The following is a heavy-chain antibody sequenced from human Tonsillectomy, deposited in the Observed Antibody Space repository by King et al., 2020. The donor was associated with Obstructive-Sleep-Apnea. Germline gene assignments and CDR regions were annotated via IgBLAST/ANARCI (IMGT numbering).Heavy chain of an antibody. CDR1: GYSFTNYW. J-gene: IGHJ4*02. CDR3: ARGGDGTLDY. D-gene: IGHD3-16*01. Sequence: QLVQSGAEVKKPGESLKISCEGSGYSFTNYWIGWVRQMAGKGLESMWVIYPGDTGTTYSPSIQGQVTISAAQSIRTAYRQWSSLKASDTAVYYCARGGDGTLDYWGQGTLVTVSS. V-gene: IGHV5-51*01. CDR2: IYPGDTGT.